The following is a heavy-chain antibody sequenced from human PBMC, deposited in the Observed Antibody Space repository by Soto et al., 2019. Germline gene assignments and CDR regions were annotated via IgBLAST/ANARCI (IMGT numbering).Heavy chain of an antibody. Sequence: SETLSLTCTVSGGSISSYYWSWIRQPPGKGLEWIGYIYYSGSTNYNPSLKSRVTISVDTSKNQFSLKLSSVTAADTAVYYCARVSWEDYYYGMDVWGQGTTVTVSS. CDR2: IYYSGST. CDR1: GGSISSYY. J-gene: IGHJ6*02. V-gene: IGHV4-59*01. CDR3: ARVSWEDYYYGMDV. D-gene: IGHD6-13*01.